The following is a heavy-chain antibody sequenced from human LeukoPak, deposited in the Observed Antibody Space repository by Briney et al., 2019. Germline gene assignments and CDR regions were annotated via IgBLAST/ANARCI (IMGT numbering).Heavy chain of an antibody. CDR3: ARQTGSGLFILP. CDR1: GGSISSSIYY. V-gene: IGHV4-39*01. J-gene: IGHJ4*02. Sequence: SQTLSLTCTVSGGSISSSIYYWTWIRQPAGKGLEWIGSIYYSGNTYYNASLKSQVSISLDTSKNQFSLRLTSVTAADTAVYYCARQTGSGLFILPGGQGTLVTVSS. CDR2: IYYSGNT. D-gene: IGHD3/OR15-3a*01.